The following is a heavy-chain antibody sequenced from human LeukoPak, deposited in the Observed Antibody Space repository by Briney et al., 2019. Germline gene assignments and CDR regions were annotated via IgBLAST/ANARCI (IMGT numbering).Heavy chain of an antibody. CDR1: GFTFSDYY. CDR3: ARDPYSGNYGGYYYYYMDV. V-gene: IGHV3-11*04. J-gene: IGHJ6*03. Sequence: GGSLRLSCAGSGFTFSDYYMNWIRQAPGKGLEWVSYISSSGSIIYYADSVKGRFTISRGNAKNSLYLQMNSLRPEDTAVYYCARDPYSGNYGGYYYYYMDVWGKGTTVTISS. CDR2: ISSSGSII. D-gene: IGHD1-26*01.